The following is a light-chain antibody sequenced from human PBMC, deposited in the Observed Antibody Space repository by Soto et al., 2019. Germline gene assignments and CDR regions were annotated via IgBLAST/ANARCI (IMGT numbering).Light chain of an antibody. V-gene: IGLV2-14*01. CDR2: DVS. J-gene: IGLJ1*01. Sequence: QSALTQPASVSGSPGQSITISCTGTSSDVGGYNYVSWYQQHPGKAPKLMIYDVSNRPSGVSNRFSGSKSGNTASLTISGLQADDEADYYCCSYRSDNPRFYVFGTGTKVTVL. CDR1: SSDVGGYNY. CDR3: CSYRSDNPRFYV.